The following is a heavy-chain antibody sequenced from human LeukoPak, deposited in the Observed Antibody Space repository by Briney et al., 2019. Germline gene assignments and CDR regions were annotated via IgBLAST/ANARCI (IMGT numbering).Heavy chain of an antibody. J-gene: IGHJ4*02. V-gene: IGHV3-73*01. CDR2: IRSKANSYAT. Sequence: PGGSLTLSCAPSGFTFSGSAMHWVRQASGKGLEWVGRIRSKANSYATAYAASVKGRFTISRDDSKNTAYLQMNSLKTEDTAVYYCTRPTGSYLEGKDYWGQGTLVTVSS. CDR1: GFTFSGSA. CDR3: TRPTGSYLEGKDY. D-gene: IGHD1-26*01.